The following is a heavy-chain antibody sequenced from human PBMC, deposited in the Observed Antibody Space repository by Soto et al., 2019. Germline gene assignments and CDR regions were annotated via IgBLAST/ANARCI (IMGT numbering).Heavy chain of an antibody. CDR2: INHSGST. V-gene: IGHV4-34*01. CDR1: GGSFSGYY. CDR3: ARGVLYNWNDDPYYYGMDV. D-gene: IGHD1-20*01. J-gene: IGHJ6*02. Sequence: PSETLSLTCAVYGGSFSGYYWSWIRQPPGKGLEWIGEINHSGSTNYNPSLKSRVTISVDTSKNQFSLKLRSVTAADTAVYYCARGVLYNWNDDPYYYGMDVWGQGTTVTVSS.